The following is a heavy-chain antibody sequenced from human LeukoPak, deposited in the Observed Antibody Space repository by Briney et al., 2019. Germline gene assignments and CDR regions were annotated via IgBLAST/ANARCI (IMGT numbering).Heavy chain of an antibody. V-gene: IGHV5-51*01. CDR3: ARVSSSGPPGYYYYMDV. CDR2: IYPGDSDT. J-gene: IGHJ6*03. Sequence: ESLTISCKGSGYSFTSYWIGWVRQMPGKGLEWMGIIYPGDSDTRYSPSFQGQVTISADKSISTAYLQWSSLKASDTAMYYCARVSSSGPPGYYYYMDVWGKGTTVTVSS. D-gene: IGHD6-6*01. CDR1: GYSFTSYW.